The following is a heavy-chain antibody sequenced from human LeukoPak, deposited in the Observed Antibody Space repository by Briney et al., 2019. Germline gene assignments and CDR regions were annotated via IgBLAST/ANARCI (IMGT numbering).Heavy chain of an antibody. CDR3: AREGLAARRGAFDI. Sequence: SETPSLTCTVSGGSISSYYWSWIRQPPGKGLEWIGYVYYSGNTNYNPSLRSRVTISIDTSKNQFSLNLKSVTAADTAIYYCAREGLAARRGAFDIWGQGTVVSVSS. CDR1: GGSISSYY. D-gene: IGHD6-6*01. V-gene: IGHV4-59*01. J-gene: IGHJ3*02. CDR2: VYYSGNT.